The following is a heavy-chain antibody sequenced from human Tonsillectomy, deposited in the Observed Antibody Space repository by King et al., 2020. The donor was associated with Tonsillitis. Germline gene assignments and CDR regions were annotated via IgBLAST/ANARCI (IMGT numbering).Heavy chain of an antibody. Sequence: QLVQSGAEVKKPGASVKVSCKTSGYTFSNYDLNWVRQAPGQGLEWIGWVNPNSGNTDYAHKFQGRGTMTRDTSISTVYMELSSLRSEDTAVYYCARGEVSGFDYWGQGTLVTVSS. CDR1: GYTFSNYD. V-gene: IGHV1-8*01. CDR3: ARGEVSGFDY. CDR2: VNPNSGNT. J-gene: IGHJ4*02. D-gene: IGHD5/OR15-5a*01.